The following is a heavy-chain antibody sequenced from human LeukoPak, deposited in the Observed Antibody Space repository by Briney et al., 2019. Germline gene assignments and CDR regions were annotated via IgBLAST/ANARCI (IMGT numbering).Heavy chain of an antibody. V-gene: IGHV4-38-2*02. CDR2: IYHSGST. J-gene: IGHJ4*02. CDR3: AREGIPYDFWSGYPLVRDY. CDR1: GYSISSGYY. D-gene: IGHD3-3*01. Sequence: SETLSLTCTVSGYSISSGYYWGWIRQPPGKGLEWIGSIYHSGSTYYNPSLKSRVTISVDTSKNQFSLKLSSVTAADTAVYYCAREGIPYDFWSGYPLVRDYWGQGTLVTVSS.